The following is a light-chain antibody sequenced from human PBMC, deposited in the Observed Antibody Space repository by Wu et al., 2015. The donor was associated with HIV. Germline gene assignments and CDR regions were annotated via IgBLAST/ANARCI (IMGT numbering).Light chain of an antibody. CDR2: GAS. J-gene: IGKJ4*01. V-gene: IGKV3-15*01. CDR3: QQYNNWPLT. Sequence: EIVLTQSPVTLSLSPGERATLFCGASQSVSSNLAWYQQKPGQAPRLLIYGASTRATAIPARFSGSGSGTEFALTISTMQSEDFAVYYCQQYNNWPLTFGGGTTVEIK. CDR1: QSVSSN.